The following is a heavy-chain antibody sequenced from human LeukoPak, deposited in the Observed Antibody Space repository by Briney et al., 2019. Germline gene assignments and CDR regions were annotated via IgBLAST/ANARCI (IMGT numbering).Heavy chain of an antibody. CDR2: IYHSGST. CDR3: ARHPYYGSGSYYNQGWFDP. Sequence: SETLSLTCAVSGYSISSGYYWGWIRQPPGKGLEWLGSIYHSGSTYYNPSLKSRVTISVDTSKNQFSLKLSSVTAADTAVYYCARHPYYGSGSYYNQGWFDPWGQGTLVTVSS. V-gene: IGHV4-38-2*01. J-gene: IGHJ5*02. CDR1: GYSISSGYY. D-gene: IGHD3-10*01.